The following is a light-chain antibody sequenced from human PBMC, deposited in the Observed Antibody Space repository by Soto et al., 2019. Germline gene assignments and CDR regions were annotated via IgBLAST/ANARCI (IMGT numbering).Light chain of an antibody. Sequence: EIVLTQSPGTLSLSPGERATLSCRASQSVSSSYLAWYQQKPGQAPRLLIYGASSRATGIPDRFSGSGSGTDFTLTISRLEPEDFAVYYCQQYDSSQITFGQGTRLEIK. CDR2: GAS. CDR1: QSVSSSY. V-gene: IGKV3-20*01. J-gene: IGKJ5*01. CDR3: QQYDSSQIT.